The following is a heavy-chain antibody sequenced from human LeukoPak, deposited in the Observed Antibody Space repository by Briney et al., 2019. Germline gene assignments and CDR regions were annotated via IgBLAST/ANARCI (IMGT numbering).Heavy chain of an antibody. CDR3: ARSGYVFTGYFDY. Sequence: SETLSLTCTVSGGSVSTYYWSWIRQTPGKGLEWIGYIHYSGSTNYNPSLKSRVTISVDTSKNQFSLKLSSVTAADTAVYFCARSGYVFTGYFDYWGQGTLVTVSS. CDR1: GGSVSTYY. J-gene: IGHJ4*02. V-gene: IGHV4-59*08. CDR2: IHYSGST. D-gene: IGHD5-12*01.